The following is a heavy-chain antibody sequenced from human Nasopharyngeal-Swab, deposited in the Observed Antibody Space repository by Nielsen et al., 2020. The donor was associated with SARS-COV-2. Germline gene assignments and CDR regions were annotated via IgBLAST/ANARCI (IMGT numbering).Heavy chain of an antibody. CDR1: GFTFTSYA. J-gene: IGHJ6*03. D-gene: IGHD3-3*01. CDR3: VKAWRYIYPSYMDA. Sequence: GESLKISCSASGFTFTSYAMNWVRQAPGKGLEFVSAIDNNGGATYSADSVKGRFTISRDNSKSTLYLQLSSLRGDDTAVYYCVKAWRYIYPSYMDAWGKGTTIIVSS. V-gene: IGHV3-64D*06. CDR2: IDNNGGAT.